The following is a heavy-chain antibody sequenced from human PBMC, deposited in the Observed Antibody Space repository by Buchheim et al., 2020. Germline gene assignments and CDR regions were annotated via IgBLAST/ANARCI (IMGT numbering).Heavy chain of an antibody. CDR2: VTGSGGST. V-gene: IGHV3-23*01. CDR1: GFTFSNYA. J-gene: IGHJ4*02. D-gene: IGHD6-19*01. Sequence: EVQLLESGGGLVQPGGSLRLSCAASGFTFSNYAANWVRQAPGKGLEWVSTVTGSGGSTYYADSVKGRFTISRDNSKTTLYLQMNSLRAEDTAVYYCAKDVSSSGWFLDYWGQGTL. CDR3: AKDVSSSGWFLDY.